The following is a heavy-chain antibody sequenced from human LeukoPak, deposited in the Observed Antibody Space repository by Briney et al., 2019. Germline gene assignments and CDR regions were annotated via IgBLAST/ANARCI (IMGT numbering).Heavy chain of an antibody. J-gene: IGHJ4*02. CDR3: ARDLGYCSSTSCPNIDY. V-gene: IGHV1-18*01. CDR1: GYTFTSYG. D-gene: IGHD2-2*01. CDR2: ISAYNGNT. Sequence: ASVKVSCKASGYTFTSYGISWVRRAPGQGLEWMGWISAYNGNTNYAQKLQGRVTMTTDTSTSTAYMELRSLRSDDTAVYYCARDLGYCSSTSCPNIDYWGQGTLVTVSS.